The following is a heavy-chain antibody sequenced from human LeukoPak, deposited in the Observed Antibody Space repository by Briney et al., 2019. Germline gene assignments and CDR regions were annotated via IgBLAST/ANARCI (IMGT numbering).Heavy chain of an antibody. CDR2: INCSGYTT. D-gene: IGHD3-10*01. Sequence: GGSLRLSCATSGFHLSSHAMTWVRQAPGKGFEWVSAINCSGYTTYYEDSVKGRFAISRDNSKNTLYLQMNSLTVEDTAVYYCAQLPGPNGSGPDAQYFQQWGQGTLVTVSS. CDR1: GFHLSSHA. V-gene: IGHV3-23*01. CDR3: AQLPGPNGSGPDAQYFQQ. J-gene: IGHJ1*01.